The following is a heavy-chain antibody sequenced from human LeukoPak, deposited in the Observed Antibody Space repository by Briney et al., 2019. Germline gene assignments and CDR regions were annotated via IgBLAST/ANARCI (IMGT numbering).Heavy chain of an antibody. Sequence: GGSLRLSCEASGLTFSKYSMTWVRQAPGKGLEWVSFIDTSSTTMYYTDSVKGRFTISRDNAKNSLYLQMNSLRAEDTAVYYCARNLHNWNDDWGQGTLVTVSS. V-gene: IGHV3-48*04. CDR1: GLTFSKYS. CDR3: ARNLHNWNDD. CDR2: IDTSSTTM. J-gene: IGHJ5*02. D-gene: IGHD5/OR15-5a*01.